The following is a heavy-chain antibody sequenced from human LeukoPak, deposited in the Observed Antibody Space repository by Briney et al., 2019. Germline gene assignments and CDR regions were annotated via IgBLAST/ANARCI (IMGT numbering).Heavy chain of an antibody. CDR3: ARDRDSSGWFLSAFDI. J-gene: IGHJ3*02. CDR1: GFTFSSYW. CDR2: IKQDGSEK. D-gene: IGHD6-19*01. Sequence: GGSLRLSCVASGFTFSSYWMSWVRQAPGKGLEWVANIKQDGSEKYYVDSVKGRFTISRDNAKNSLYLQMNSLRAEDTAVYYCARDRDSSGWFLSAFDIWGQGTMVTVSS. V-gene: IGHV3-7*01.